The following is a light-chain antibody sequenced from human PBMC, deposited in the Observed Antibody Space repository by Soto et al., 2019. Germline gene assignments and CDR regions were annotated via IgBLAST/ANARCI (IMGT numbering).Light chain of an antibody. V-gene: IGLV2-8*01. CDR1: SSDVGGYNF. Sequence: QSVLTQPPSASVSPGQSVTISCTGTSSDVGGYNFVAWYQQHPGKAPKLMISEVSKRPSGVPDRFSGSKSGNTASLTVSGLQAEDEADYYCSSYAGSNIFVFGTGTKVTVL. CDR2: EVS. CDR3: SSYAGSNIFV. J-gene: IGLJ1*01.